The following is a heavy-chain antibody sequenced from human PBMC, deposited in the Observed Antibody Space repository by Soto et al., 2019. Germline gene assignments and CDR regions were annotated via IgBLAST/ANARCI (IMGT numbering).Heavy chain of an antibody. Sequence: QAQLVQSGAEVKKPGASVKVSCQASGYTFTAYYFHWMRQAPGQGLEWMGLINPTTGATKYAQQFQGRVTMTRDTSVSTAYLEVRSLRSDDTALYYCAKGDSSWVSWFAPWGQGTLVTVSS. CDR3: AKGDSSWVSWFAP. CDR1: GYTFTAYY. V-gene: IGHV1-2*02. CDR2: INPTTGAT. J-gene: IGHJ5*02. D-gene: IGHD6-13*01.